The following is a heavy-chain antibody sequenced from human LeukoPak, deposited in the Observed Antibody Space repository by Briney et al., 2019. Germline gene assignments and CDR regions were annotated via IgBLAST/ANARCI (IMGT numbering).Heavy chain of an antibody. V-gene: IGHV4-59*06. J-gene: IGHJ6*02. CDR3: ARDVADCRSSSCYRNPFYYYYYGMDV. CDR2: IYHNGST. CDR1: GGSISSYY. Sequence: SETLSLTCTVSGGSISSYYWSWIRQHTGKGLEWIGDIYHNGSTYYNPSLKSRAIISVDTSKNQFSLKLSSVTAADTAVYYCARDVADCRSSSCYRNPFYYYYYGMDVWGQGTTVTVSS. D-gene: IGHD2-2*02.